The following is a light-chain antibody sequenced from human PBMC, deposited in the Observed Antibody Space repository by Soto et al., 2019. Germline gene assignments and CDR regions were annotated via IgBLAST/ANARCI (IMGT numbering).Light chain of an antibody. CDR1: QSVSSY. CDR2: DAS. Sequence: EIVLTQSPATLYLSPGERATLSCRASQSVSSYLAWYQQKPGQAPRLLIYDASNRATGIPARFSGSGSGTDFSLTSSSLEPEDFAVYYCQQRSNWPPAITCGQGTRLEI. CDR3: QQRSNWPPAIT. J-gene: IGKJ5*01. V-gene: IGKV3-11*01.